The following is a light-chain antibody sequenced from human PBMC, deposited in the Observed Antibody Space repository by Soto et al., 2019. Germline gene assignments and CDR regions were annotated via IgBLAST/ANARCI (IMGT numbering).Light chain of an antibody. CDR1: QSVSSY. Sequence: EIVLTQSPATLSLSPGERATLSCRASQSVSSYLAWYQQKPGQAPRLLIQGASSRATGIPDRFSGSGSGTDFTLTISRLEPEDSAVYYCQQYGSSPTWTFGQGTKVDIK. CDR2: GAS. V-gene: IGKV3-20*01. CDR3: QQYGSSPTWT. J-gene: IGKJ1*01.